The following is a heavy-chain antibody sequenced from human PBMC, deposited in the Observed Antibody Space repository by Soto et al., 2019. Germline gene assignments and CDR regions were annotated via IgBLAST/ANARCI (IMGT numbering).Heavy chain of an antibody. CDR3: GGKNYDSSGYFDY. CDR2: MYYSGST. CDR1: GGSISSYY. Sequence: SETLSLTCTASGGSISSYYWSWIRQPPGKGLEWIGYMYYSGSTNYNPSLKSRVTISVDTSKNQFSLKLSSVTAADTAVYYCGGKNYDSSGYFDYWGQGTLVTVSS. V-gene: IGHV4-59*01. J-gene: IGHJ4*02. D-gene: IGHD3-22*01.